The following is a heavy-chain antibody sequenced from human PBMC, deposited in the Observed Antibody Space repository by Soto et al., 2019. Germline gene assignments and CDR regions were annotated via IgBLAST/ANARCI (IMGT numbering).Heavy chain of an antibody. D-gene: IGHD5-18*01. CDR2: ISGSGGST. CDR1: GFTFSSYA. CDR3: AKGGYTAMVRYYFDY. Sequence: GGSLRLSCAASGFTFSSYAMSWVRQAPGKGLEWVSAISGSGGSTYYADSVKGRFTISRDNSKNRLYLQMNSLRAEDTAVYYCAKGGYTAMVRYYFDYWGQGTLVTVSS. V-gene: IGHV3-23*01. J-gene: IGHJ4*02.